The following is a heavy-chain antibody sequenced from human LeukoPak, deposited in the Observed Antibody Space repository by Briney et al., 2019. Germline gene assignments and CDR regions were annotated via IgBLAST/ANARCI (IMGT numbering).Heavy chain of an antibody. V-gene: IGHV4-31*03. J-gene: IGHJ4*02. Sequence: SETLSLTCPVSSGSISSGVYYWSWISQHPGKGLEWIGYIYYSGSTYYNPSLKSRVTISVDTSKNQFSLKLSSVTAADTAVYYCARGVRWLQLSYFDYWGQGTLVTVSS. D-gene: IGHD5-24*01. CDR3: ARGVRWLQLSYFDY. CDR1: SGSISSGVYY. CDR2: IYYSGST.